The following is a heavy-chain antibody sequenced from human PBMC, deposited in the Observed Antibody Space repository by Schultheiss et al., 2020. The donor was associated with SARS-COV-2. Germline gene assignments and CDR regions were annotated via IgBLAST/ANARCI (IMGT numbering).Heavy chain of an antibody. Sequence: GESLKISCKGSGYTFTNYWIGWVRQMPGQGLEWMGIINPADSATRYSPSFQGQVTISADKSISTAYLQWSSLKASDTAMYYCARHSGSSGWSHPEYWGQGTLVTVSS. CDR2: INPADSAT. CDR3: ARHSGSSGWSHPEY. D-gene: IGHD6-19*01. CDR1: GYTFTNYW. V-gene: IGHV5-51*01. J-gene: IGHJ4*02.